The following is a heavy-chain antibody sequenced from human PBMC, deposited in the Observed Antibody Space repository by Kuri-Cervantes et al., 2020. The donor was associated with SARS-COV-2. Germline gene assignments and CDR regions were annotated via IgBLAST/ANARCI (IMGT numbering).Heavy chain of an antibody. D-gene: IGHD1-7*01. CDR3: ARGGITGTTGNWYFDL. CDR1: GYTFTGYY. Sequence: ASVKVSCKASGYTFTGYYMHWVRQAPGQGLEWMGWINPNSGGTNYAQKFQGWVTMTRDTSISTAYMELSRLRSDDTAVYYCARGGITGTTGNWYFDLWGRGTLVTV. CDR2: INPNSGGT. J-gene: IGHJ2*01. V-gene: IGHV1-2*04.